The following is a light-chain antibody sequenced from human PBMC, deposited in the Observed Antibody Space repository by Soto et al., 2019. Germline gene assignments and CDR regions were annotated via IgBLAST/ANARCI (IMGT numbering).Light chain of an antibody. V-gene: IGKV3-15*01. CDR2: DAS. CDR3: QQYHNWPIT. J-gene: IGKJ5*01. Sequence: EIVMTQSPATLSVSPGARAPLSCRARQSVSSNLAWHQQKPGQAPRILMYDASTRATGISARFSGSGSGTEFTLTISSLQSEDFAVYYCQQYHNWPITFGQGTRLEIK. CDR1: QSVSSN.